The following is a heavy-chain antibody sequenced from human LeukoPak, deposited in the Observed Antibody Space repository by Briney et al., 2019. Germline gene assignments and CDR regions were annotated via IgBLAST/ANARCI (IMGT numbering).Heavy chain of an antibody. CDR2: ISAYNGNT. Sequence: GASVKVSCKASGGTFSSYAISWVRQAPGQGLEWMGWISAYNGNTNYAQKLQGRVTMTTDTSTSTAYMELRSLRSDDTAVYYCARQREESYYDYVWGSYRSHFDYWGQGTLVTVSS. CDR3: ARQREESYYDYVWGSYRSHFDY. CDR1: GGTFSSYA. D-gene: IGHD3-16*02. J-gene: IGHJ4*02. V-gene: IGHV1-18*01.